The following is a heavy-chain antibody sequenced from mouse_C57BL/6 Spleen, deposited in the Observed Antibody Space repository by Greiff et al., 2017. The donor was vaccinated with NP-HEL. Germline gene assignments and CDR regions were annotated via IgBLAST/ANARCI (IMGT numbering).Heavy chain of an antibody. J-gene: IGHJ1*03. CDR1: GFSLTSYG. V-gene: IGHV2-2*01. D-gene: IGHD1-1*01. CDR2: IWRGGST. Sequence: QVQLKESGPGLVQPSQSLSITCTVSGFSLTSYGVHWVRQSPGKGLEWLGVIWRGGSTDYNAAFISRLSISKDNSKSQVFFKMNSLQADDTAIYYCARDGTTVVAHWYFDVWGTGTTVTVSS. CDR3: ARDGTTVVAHWYFDV.